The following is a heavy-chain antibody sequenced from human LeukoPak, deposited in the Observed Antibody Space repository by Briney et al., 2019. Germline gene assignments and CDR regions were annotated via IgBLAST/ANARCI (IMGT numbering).Heavy chain of an antibody. CDR3: ARVAAEVVGVPGAIGFGWLRRDYYYMDV. CDR2: INPSGGST. Sequence: ASVKVSCKASGYTFTSYYMHWVRQAPAEGLEWMGIINPSGGSTSYAKKFQGRVTMTRDMSTSTVYMELSSLRSEDTAVYYCARVAAEVVGVPGAIGFGWLRRDYYYMDVWGKGTTVTVSS. CDR1: GYTFTSYY. V-gene: IGHV1-46*01. J-gene: IGHJ6*03. D-gene: IGHD2-2*02.